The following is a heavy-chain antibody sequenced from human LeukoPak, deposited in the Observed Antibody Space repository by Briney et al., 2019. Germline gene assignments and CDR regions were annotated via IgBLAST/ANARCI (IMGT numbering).Heavy chain of an antibody. V-gene: IGHV3-23*01. J-gene: IGHJ4*02. Sequence: GGSLRLSCTASGFTFSTYAMSWVRQAPGKGLEWVSGISGSGGSTYYADSVKGRFTISRDNSKNTLYLQMNSLRAEDTSVYYCAKCARVDWLPIDYWGQGTLVTVSS. CDR3: AKCARVDWLPIDY. D-gene: IGHD3-9*01. CDR1: GFTFSTYA. CDR2: ISGSGGST.